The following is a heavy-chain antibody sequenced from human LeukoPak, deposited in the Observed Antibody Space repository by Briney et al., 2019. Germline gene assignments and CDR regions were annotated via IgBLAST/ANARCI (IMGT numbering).Heavy chain of an antibody. CDR1: GFTFSSYS. D-gene: IGHD1-26*01. CDR2: ISSSSSYI. V-gene: IGHV3-21*01. Sequence: GGSLRLSCAASGFTFSSYSMNWVRQAPGKGLEWVSSISSSSSYIYYADSVKGRFTISRDNAKNSLYLQMNSLRAEDTAVYYCARERYCGSYQIDAFDIWGQGTMVTVSS. J-gene: IGHJ3*02. CDR3: ARERYCGSYQIDAFDI.